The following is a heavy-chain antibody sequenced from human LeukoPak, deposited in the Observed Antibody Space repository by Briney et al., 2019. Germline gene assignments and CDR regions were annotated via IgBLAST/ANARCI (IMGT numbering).Heavy chain of an antibody. V-gene: IGHV3-21*01. CDR1: GFTFSSYG. CDR3: ARFIAAPYYFDY. J-gene: IGHJ4*02. CDR2: ISGSGGSM. D-gene: IGHD6-13*01. Sequence: GGTLRLSCAASGFTFSSYGLTWVRQAPGKGLEWVSVISGSGGSMYYADSVKGRFTISRDNAKNSLYLQMNSLRAEDTAVYYCARFIAAPYYFDYWGRGTLVTVSS.